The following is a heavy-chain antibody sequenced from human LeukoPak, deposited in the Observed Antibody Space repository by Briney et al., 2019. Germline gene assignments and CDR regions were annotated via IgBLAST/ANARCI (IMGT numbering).Heavy chain of an antibody. J-gene: IGHJ5*02. V-gene: IGHV4-59*01. Sequence: SETLSLTCTVSGGSISSYYWSWIRQPPGKGLEWIGYIYYSGSTKYNPSLKSRVTISVDTSKNQFSLKLSSVTAADTAVYYCARASGGDDWFDPWGQGTLVTVSS. CDR1: GGSISSYY. D-gene: IGHD2-21*02. CDR2: IYYSGST. CDR3: ARASGGDDWFDP.